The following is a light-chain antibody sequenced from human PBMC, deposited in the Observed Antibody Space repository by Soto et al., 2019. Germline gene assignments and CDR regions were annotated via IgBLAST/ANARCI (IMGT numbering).Light chain of an antibody. CDR3: QQYSSTFWT. Sequence: EIVLTQSPGTLSLSPGERATLSCRASQSVSSSYLAWYQQKPGQAPRLLVYGASSRATGIPDRLSGSGSGTDFTLTISRLEPEDFALYYCQQYSSTFWTLGQGTKVEIK. CDR2: GAS. CDR1: QSVSSSY. J-gene: IGKJ1*01. V-gene: IGKV3-20*01.